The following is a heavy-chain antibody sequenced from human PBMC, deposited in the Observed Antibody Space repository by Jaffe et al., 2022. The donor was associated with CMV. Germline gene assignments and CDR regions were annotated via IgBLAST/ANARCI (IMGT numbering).Heavy chain of an antibody. CDR1: GFTFSDYY. CDR3: ARDRTELLPSAAAPKPGMRAEFDY. V-gene: IGHV3-11*01. CDR2: ISSSGSTI. D-gene: IGHD2-2*01. Sequence: QVQLVESGGGLVKPGGSLRLSCAASGFTFSDYYMSWIRQAPGKGLEWVSYISSSGSTIYYADSVKGRFTISRDNAKNSLYLQMNSLRAEDTAVYYCARDRTELLPSAAAPKPGMRAEFDYWGQGTLVTVSS. J-gene: IGHJ4*02.